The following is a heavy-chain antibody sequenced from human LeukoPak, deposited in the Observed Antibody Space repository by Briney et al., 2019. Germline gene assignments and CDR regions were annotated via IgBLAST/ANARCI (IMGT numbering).Heavy chain of an antibody. CDR1: GGSISSSSHY. J-gene: IGHJ4*02. D-gene: IGHD2-21*01. Sequence: SETLSLTCTVSGGSISSSSHYWGWIRQPPGKGLEWIGSTYYSGITYYNPSLKSRVTISSDTSKNQFSLKLTSVTAADTAVYYCARLSPIWWFFCGQGTLVTVSS. CDR3: ARLSPIWWFF. CDR2: TYYSGIT. V-gene: IGHV4-39*01.